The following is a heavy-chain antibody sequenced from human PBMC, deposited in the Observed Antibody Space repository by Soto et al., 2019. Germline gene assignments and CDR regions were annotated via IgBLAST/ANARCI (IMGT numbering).Heavy chain of an antibody. Sequence: SETLSLTCTVSGASSSDYYWSWIRQPPGKGLEWIGYIYFSGATNYNPSFKSRVAISIDTSKNQFSLNLNSVTAADTAMYYCAIRGGLGSCANGVCTPGDAFDIWGQGTMVTVSS. D-gene: IGHD2-8*01. J-gene: IGHJ3*02. V-gene: IGHV4-59*01. CDR1: GASSSDYY. CDR3: AIRGGLGSCANGVCTPGDAFDI. CDR2: IYFSGAT.